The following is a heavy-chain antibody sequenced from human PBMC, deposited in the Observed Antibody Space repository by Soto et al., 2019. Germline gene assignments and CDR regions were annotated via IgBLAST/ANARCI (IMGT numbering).Heavy chain of an antibody. CDR3: ASHFTGVLVLGTSPPGGDNYGWDV. V-gene: IGHV1-69*02. D-gene: IGHD2-8*02. J-gene: IGHJ6*02. CDR2: IIPILDIP. CDR1: GGTFSRYT. Sequence: QVQLVQSGAEVKKPGSSVKVSCKASGGTFSRYTFTWVRQAPGQGLEWMGRIIPILDIPNYAQNFQGRVTITADKSTSTASMELSSLTSDDTAVYYFASHFTGVLVLGTSPPGGDNYGWDVWGQGTTVTVSS.